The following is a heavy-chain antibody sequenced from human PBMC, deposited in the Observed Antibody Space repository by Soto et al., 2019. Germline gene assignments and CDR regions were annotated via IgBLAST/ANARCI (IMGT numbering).Heavy chain of an antibody. Sequence: QPQLQESGPGLVKPSETLSLTCTVSGGSVSSCCNYWGWVRQLPGKGLEWIGSIHNSGSTSYNPSLKSRVTISVDTPNNQFSLNLTSVTAADTAVYYCTRGLSSPSATGIWGQGTLVTVSS. CDR2: IHNSGST. CDR1: GGSVSSCCNY. CDR3: TRGLSSPSATGI. D-gene: IGHD6-6*01. V-gene: IGHV4-39*01. J-gene: IGHJ4*02.